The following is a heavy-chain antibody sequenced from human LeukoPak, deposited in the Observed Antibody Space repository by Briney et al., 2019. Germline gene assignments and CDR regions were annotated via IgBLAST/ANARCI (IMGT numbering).Heavy chain of an antibody. J-gene: IGHJ4*01. D-gene: IGHD4-11*01. CDR1: GFTFSHCG. CDR3: ARDAQRGFDYSNSLQY. V-gene: IGHV3-33*01. Sequence: GGSLRLSCAASGFTFSHCGMHWVRQAPGKGLEWVAVIWSDGSNRFYAGSVKGRFTISRDNSQNTMFLEMNSLRAEDTAMYYCARDAQRGFDYSNSLQYWGQGILVTVSS. CDR2: IWSDGSNR.